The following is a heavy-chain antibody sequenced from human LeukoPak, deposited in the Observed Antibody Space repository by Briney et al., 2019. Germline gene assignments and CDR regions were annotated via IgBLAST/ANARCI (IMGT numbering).Heavy chain of an antibody. CDR2: IYSGGNT. D-gene: IGHD2-21*02. CDR1: ELTVSSDY. Sequence: GGSLRLSCAASELTVSSDYMSWVRQAPGKGLEWVSVIYSGGNTYYADSVKGRFSISRDNSKNTLYLQMDSLRAEDTAVYYCARGGGAYCGTNCYRNFDYWGQGTLVTVSS. CDR3: ARGGGAYCGTNCYRNFDY. V-gene: IGHV3-66*01. J-gene: IGHJ4*02.